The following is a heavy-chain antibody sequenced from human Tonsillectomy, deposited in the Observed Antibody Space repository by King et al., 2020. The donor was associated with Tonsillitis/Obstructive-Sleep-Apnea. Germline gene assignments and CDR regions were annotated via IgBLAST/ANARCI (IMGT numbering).Heavy chain of an antibody. Sequence: EVQLVESGGGLVHPGGSLRLSCAASGFTFTTSVMNWVRQAPGKGLEWVSGISGSGGSTYYGDSVKGRFTISRDNSKNTVYLQMNSLGAEDTAVYYCAKRGLLLAYGMDVWGHGXTVTVSS. CDR1: GFTFTTSV. CDR2: ISGSGGST. V-gene: IGHV3-23*04. J-gene: IGHJ6*02. D-gene: IGHD3-10*01. CDR3: AKRGLLLAYGMDV.